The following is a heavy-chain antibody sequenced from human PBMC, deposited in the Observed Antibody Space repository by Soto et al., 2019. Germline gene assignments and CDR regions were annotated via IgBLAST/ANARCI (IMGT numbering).Heavy chain of an antibody. CDR1: GFTFSTYS. CDR3: ARERVTGYYNVIGY. CDR2: LSYDVRNK. J-gene: IGHJ4*02. D-gene: IGHD3-9*01. V-gene: IGHV3-30*04. Sequence: QVHLVESGGGVVQPGRSLRLSCAASGFTFSTYSMHWVRQAPGKGLEWVAVLSYDVRNKYYADSVKGRFTISRDNSKNTLYLQMNSLRAEDTAVDYCARERVTGYYNVIGYWGQGTLVPVSS.